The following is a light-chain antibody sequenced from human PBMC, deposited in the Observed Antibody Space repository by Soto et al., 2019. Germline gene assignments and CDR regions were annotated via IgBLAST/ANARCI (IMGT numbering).Light chain of an antibody. Sequence: QSVLTQPPSVSGAPGQRVTISCTGSSSNIGAGYGVHWYQQLPGTAPKLLIYGNINRPSGVPDRFSGSKSGTSASLAITGLQAEDEADYYCQSYDSSLSGVVFGGGTKLTVL. CDR3: QSYDSSLSGVV. V-gene: IGLV1-40*01. CDR2: GNI. J-gene: IGLJ3*02. CDR1: SSNIGAGYG.